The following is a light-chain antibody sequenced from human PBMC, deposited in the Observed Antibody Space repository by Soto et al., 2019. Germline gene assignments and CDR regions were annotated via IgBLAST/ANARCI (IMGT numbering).Light chain of an antibody. CDR1: QSVSSN. CDR3: QQYNNWPPCT. CDR2: GAS. Sequence: EIVMTQSPATLSVSPGERATLSCRASQSVSSNLAWYQPKPGQAPRLLIYGASTSAPGIPARFSGSGSGTEFTLTISSLQSEDFAVYYCQQYNNWPPCTFGQGTKVEIK. J-gene: IGKJ1*01. V-gene: IGKV3-15*01.